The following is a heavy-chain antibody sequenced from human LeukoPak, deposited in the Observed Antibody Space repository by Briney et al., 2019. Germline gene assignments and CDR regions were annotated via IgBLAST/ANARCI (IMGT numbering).Heavy chain of an antibody. CDR3: ARWTIAAAGSFDY. CDR2: ISSSSSYT. D-gene: IGHD6-13*01. J-gene: IGHJ4*02. Sequence: GGSLRLSCAASGFTFSDYYMSWIRQAPGKGLEWVSYISSSSSYTSYADSVKGRFTISRDNAKNSLYLQMNSLRAEDTAVYYCARWTIAAAGSFDYWGQGTLVTVSS. V-gene: IGHV3-11*03. CDR1: GFTFSDYY.